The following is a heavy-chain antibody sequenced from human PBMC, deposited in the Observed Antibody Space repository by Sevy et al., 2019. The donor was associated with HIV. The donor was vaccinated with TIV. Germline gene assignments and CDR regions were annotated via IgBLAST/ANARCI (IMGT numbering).Heavy chain of an antibody. D-gene: IGHD5-18*01. J-gene: IGHJ6*03. CDR3: AGDPGYTSDSYYYFYMDV. V-gene: IGHV3-21*01. CDR2: ISGTSSYI. CDR1: GFTFSSYS. Sequence: GGSLRLSCAASGFTFSSYSMNWVRQAPGKGLEWVSYISGTSSYIYYADSVKGRFTISRDNAKNSLYLQMNSLGAEDTAVYYCAGDPGYTSDSYYYFYMDVWGKGTTVTVSS.